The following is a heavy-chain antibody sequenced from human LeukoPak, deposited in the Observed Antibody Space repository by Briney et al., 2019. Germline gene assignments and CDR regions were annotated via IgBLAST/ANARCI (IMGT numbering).Heavy chain of an antibody. CDR1: GFTFSNAW. CDR3: TAYDFWSGYYLETYYYMDV. V-gene: IGHV3-15*01. J-gene: IGHJ6*03. CDR2: IKSKADGGTT. D-gene: IGHD3-3*01. Sequence: GGSLRLSCAASGFTFSNAWMSWVRQAPGKGLEWVGRIKSKADGGTTDYAVPVKGRFTISRDDSKNTLYLEMNSLKTEDTAVYYCTAYDFWSGYYLETYYYMDVWGKGTTVTVSS.